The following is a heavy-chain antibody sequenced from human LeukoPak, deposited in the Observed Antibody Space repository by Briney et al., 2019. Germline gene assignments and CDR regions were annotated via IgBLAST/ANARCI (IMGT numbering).Heavy chain of an antibody. CDR3: ARGRPHGNDY. CDR1: GFTFSSNW. CDR2: IASDGSST. V-gene: IGHV3-74*01. Sequence: GGSLRLSCAASGFTFSSNWMSWVRQAPGKGLVWVSRIASDGSSTTYADSVKGRFSISRDNAKNTLYLQMNSLRVEDTAVYYCARGRPHGNDYWGQGTLVTVSS. D-gene: IGHD4-23*01. J-gene: IGHJ4*02.